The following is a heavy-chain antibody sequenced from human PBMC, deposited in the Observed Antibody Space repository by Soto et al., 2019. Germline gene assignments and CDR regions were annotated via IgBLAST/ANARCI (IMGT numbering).Heavy chain of an antibody. V-gene: IGHV3-30-3*01. CDR1: GFTFSSYA. CDR3: ALGGAVAGYYYYGMDV. CDR2: ISYDGSNK. Sequence: GGSLRLSCAASGFTFSSYAMHWVRQAPGKGLEWVAVISYDGSNKYYADSVKGRFTISRDNSKNTLYLQMNSLRAEDTAVYYCALGGAVAGYYYYGMDVWGQGTTVTVSS. J-gene: IGHJ6*02. D-gene: IGHD6-19*01.